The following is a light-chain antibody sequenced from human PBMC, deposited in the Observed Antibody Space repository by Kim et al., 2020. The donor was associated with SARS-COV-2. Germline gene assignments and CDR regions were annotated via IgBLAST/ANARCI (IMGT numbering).Light chain of an antibody. V-gene: IGLV2-14*03. J-gene: IGLJ2*01. CDR2: DVS. CDR3: SSYIGTDTGV. Sequence: QSALTQPASVSGSPGQSITISCTGTSNDIGTYNYVSWYLQHPGKAPKLLIYDVSIRPSGISNRFSGSKSGNTASLTISGLQPDDEADYYCSSYIGTDTGVFGGGTQLTVL. CDR1: SNDIGTYNY.